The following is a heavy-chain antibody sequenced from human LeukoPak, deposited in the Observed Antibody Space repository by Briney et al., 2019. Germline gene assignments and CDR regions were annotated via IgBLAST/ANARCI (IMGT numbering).Heavy chain of an antibody. CDR3: ATKMATKGSFEY. J-gene: IGHJ4*02. V-gene: IGHV3-48*02. D-gene: IGHD5-24*01. CDR1: GFTFSNYN. Sequence: GGSLRLSCAASGFTFSNYNMNWVRQAPGKGLEWVSYISFSSSTIHYADSVKGRFTISRDNAKNSLYLQMNSLRDEDTAVYYCATKMATKGSFEYWGQGTLVTVSS. CDR2: ISFSSSTI.